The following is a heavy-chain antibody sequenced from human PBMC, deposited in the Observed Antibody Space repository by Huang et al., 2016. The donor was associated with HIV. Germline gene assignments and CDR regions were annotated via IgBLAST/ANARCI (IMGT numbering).Heavy chain of an antibody. V-gene: IGHV1-24*01. CDR1: GYTVSELS. CDR3: ATSTPDVGAGVLRSAFDI. Sequence: QVQLVESGAELKKPGASVRVSCQVSGYTVSELSLHWVRQAPEKGLEWRGGCDPEEGETIYAQRLQGRVTMTEDTSTDTAYMELSSLRPEDTAVYYCATSTPDVGAGVLRSAFDIWGQGTMVTVSS. J-gene: IGHJ3*02. D-gene: IGHD2-15*01. CDR2: CDPEEGET.